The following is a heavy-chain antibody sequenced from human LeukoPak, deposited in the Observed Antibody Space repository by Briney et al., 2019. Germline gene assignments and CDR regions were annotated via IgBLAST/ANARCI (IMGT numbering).Heavy chain of an antibody. Sequence: GGSLRLSCAASGFTFSSYWMSWVRQAPGKGLEWVANIKQDGSEKYYVDSVKGRFTISRDNAKSSLYLQMNSLRAEDTAVYYCGRDYGSGSYFDYWGQGTLVTVSS. CDR3: GRDYGSGSYFDY. V-gene: IGHV3-7*03. J-gene: IGHJ4*02. CDR2: IKQDGSEK. CDR1: GFTFSSYW. D-gene: IGHD3-10*01.